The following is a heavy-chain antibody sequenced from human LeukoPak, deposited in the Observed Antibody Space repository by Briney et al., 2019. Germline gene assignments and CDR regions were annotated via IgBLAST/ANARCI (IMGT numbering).Heavy chain of an antibody. V-gene: IGHV3-23*01. CDR2: ISGSGGST. CDR1: GFTFSSYA. J-gene: IGHJ6*02. D-gene: IGHD3-10*01. Sequence: PGGSLRLSCAASGFTFSSYAMSWVRQAPGKGLEWVSAISGSGGSTYYADSVKGRFTISRDNSKNTLYLQMNSLRAEDTAVYYCAKGRAMVRGVSRQYYYYYGMDVWGQGTTVTVSS. CDR3: AKGRAMVRGVSRQYYYYYGMDV.